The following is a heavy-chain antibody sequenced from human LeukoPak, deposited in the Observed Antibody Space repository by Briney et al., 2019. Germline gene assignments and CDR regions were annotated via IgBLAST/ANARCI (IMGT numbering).Heavy chain of an antibody. D-gene: IGHD1-20*01. Sequence: VASVKVSCKASGYTFTGYYMHWVRQAPGQGLEWMGWINPNSGGTNYAQKFQGRVTMTRDTSISTAYMELSRLRSDDTAVYYCARLYNWNYYYYMDVWGKGTTVTVSS. CDR2: INPNSGGT. CDR3: ARLYNWNYYYYMDV. CDR1: GYTFTGYY. J-gene: IGHJ6*03. V-gene: IGHV1-2*02.